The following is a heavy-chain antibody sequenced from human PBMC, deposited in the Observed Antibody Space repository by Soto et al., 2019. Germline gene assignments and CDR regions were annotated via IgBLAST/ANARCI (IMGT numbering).Heavy chain of an antibody. D-gene: IGHD2-8*01. J-gene: IGHJ6*04. CDR3: ARDRCTTDRCYTHHFDD. V-gene: IGHV1-18*04. CDR1: GYTFTSYG. CDR2: ISVYTGNT. Sequence: QVHLVQSGGEVTRPGASVKVSCKSSGYTFTSYGVSWVRQAPGPGLEWLGWISVYTGNTKQAQKFQDRVTLTTESSTTTAYMELRSMRSDDTAVYYCARDRCTTDRCYTHHFDDWGKGTTVTVSS.